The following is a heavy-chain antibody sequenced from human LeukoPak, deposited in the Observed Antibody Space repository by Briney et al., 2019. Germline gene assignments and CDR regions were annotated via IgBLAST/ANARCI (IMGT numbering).Heavy chain of an antibody. D-gene: IGHD6-19*01. V-gene: IGHV4-39*01. CDR2: IYYSGST. CDR1: GGSIRSSSYY. Sequence: SETLSLTCTVSGGSIRSSSYYWGWIRQPPGKGLEWIGSIYYSGSTYYNASLKSRGAISVDTSKNQFSLKLNSVTAADTAVYFCARQVVAVAGTGYFDYWGQGTLVTVSS. CDR3: ARQVVAVAGTGYFDY. J-gene: IGHJ4*02.